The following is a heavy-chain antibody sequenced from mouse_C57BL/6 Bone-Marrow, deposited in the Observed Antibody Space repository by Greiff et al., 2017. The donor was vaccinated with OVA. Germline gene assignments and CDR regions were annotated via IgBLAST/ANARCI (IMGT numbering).Heavy chain of an antibody. Sequence: VQLQQSGPELVKPGASVKISCKASGYTFTDYYINWVKQRPGQGLEWIGWIFPGSGSTYYNEKFKGKATLTVDKSSSTAYMLLSSLTSEDSAVYFCALSTMVTTRDYWYFDVWGTGTTVTVSS. V-gene: IGHV1-75*01. D-gene: IGHD2-2*01. CDR2: IFPGSGST. CDR1: GYTFTDYY. CDR3: ALSTMVTTRDYWYFDV. J-gene: IGHJ1*03.